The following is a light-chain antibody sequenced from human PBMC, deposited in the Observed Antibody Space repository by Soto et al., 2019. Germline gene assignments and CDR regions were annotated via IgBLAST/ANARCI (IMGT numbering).Light chain of an antibody. CDR1: GSNLGRNY. Sequence: QSVLTQPPSVSATPGQKVTISCSGSGSNLGRNYVSWYQQLPGTAPKLLIYDNVYRFSGIPDRFSGSKSGTSASLAITGLQAEDEGDYYCQSYDSTLDARYVFGTGTKLTVL. V-gene: IGLV1-51*01. J-gene: IGLJ1*01. CDR2: DNV. CDR3: QSYDSTLDARYV.